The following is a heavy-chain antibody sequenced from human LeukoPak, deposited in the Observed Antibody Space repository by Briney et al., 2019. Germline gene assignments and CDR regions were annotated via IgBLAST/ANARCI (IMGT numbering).Heavy chain of an antibody. CDR3: SRERGYSYGYSDY. D-gene: IGHD5-18*01. CDR2: ISSSSTSM. J-gene: IGHJ4*02. V-gene: IGHV3-21*01. CDR1: GFTFSSYS. Sequence: PGGSLRLSCAASGFTFSSYSMNWVSQAPGKGLEWVSSISSSSTSMYYADSVKGRFTISRDNAKNSLYLQMNSLRAEDTAVYYCSRERGYSYGYSDYWGQGTLVTVSS.